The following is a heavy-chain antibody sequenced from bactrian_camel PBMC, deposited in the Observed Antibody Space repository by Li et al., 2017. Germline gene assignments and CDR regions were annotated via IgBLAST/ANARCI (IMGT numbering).Heavy chain of an antibody. J-gene: IGHJ4*01. V-gene: IGHV3S54*01. CDR2: IHHRSGGT. CDR3: AAGPCALYELEGDPLQYAYTY. D-gene: IGHD1*01. CDR1: GNTDNLCS. Sequence: QVQLVESGGGSVQAGGSLRLSCAASGNTDNLCSMGWFRQAPAKEREGVAAIHHRSGGTYYADSVKGRFTISQDNAKSTLYLQMDKLKSEDTAMYYCAAGPCALYELEGDPLQYAYTYWGQGTQVTVS.